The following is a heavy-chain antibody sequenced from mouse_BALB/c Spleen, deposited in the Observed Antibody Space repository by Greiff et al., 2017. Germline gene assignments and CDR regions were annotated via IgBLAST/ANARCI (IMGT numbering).Heavy chain of an antibody. V-gene: IGHV1-54*01. CDR3: ARKDGYDEGLAY. Sequence: QVQLQQSGAELVRPGTSVKVSCKASGYAFTNYLIEWVKQRPGQGLEWIGVINPGSGGTNYNEKFKGKATLTADKSSSTAYMQLSSLTSDDSAVYFCARKDGYDEGLAYWGQGTLVTVSA. D-gene: IGHD2-2*01. J-gene: IGHJ3*01. CDR1: GYAFTNYL. CDR2: INPGSGGT.